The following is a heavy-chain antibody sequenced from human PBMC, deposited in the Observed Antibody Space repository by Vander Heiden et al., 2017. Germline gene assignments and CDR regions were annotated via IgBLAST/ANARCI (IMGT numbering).Heavy chain of an antibody. CDR1: GFTFDDYA. CDR2: ISWNSGSI. Sequence: EVQLVESGRGLVQPGRSLRLSCAASGFTFDDYAMHWVRQAPGKGLEWVSGISWNSGSIGYADSVKGRFTISRDNAKNSLYLQMNSLRAEDTALYYCAKDLRYYDSSGYFDWGQGTLVTVSS. D-gene: IGHD3-22*01. V-gene: IGHV3-9*01. CDR3: AKDLRYYDSSGYFD. J-gene: IGHJ4*02.